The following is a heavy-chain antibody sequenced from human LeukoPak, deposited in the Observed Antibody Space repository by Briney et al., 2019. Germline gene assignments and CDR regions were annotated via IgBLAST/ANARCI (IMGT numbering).Heavy chain of an antibody. CDR2: IYYSGST. Sequence: PSETLSLTCTVSGGSISSSSYYWSWIRQPPRRGQEWIGSIYYSGSTYYNPSLKSRVTISVDTSKNQFSLKLSSVTAADTAVYYCARRSHYDFWSGYFSGWFDPWGQGTLVTVSS. CDR1: GGSISSSSYY. CDR3: ARRSHYDFWSGYFSGWFDP. V-gene: IGHV4-39*01. D-gene: IGHD3-3*01. J-gene: IGHJ5*02.